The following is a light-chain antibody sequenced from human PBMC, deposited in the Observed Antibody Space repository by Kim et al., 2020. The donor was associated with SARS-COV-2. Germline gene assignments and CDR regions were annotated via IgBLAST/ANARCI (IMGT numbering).Light chain of an antibody. J-gene: IGKJ3*01. CDR1: HSISSH. V-gene: IGKV1-39*01. Sequence: ASVGDRVTITCRTSHSISSHLKWYHQKPGRAPKLLIYAAATLQGGVPSRFSGSGSETDFTLTISSLQPEDFGTYLCQQSYLTPFTFGPGNKVDIK. CDR3: QQSYLTPFT. CDR2: AAA.